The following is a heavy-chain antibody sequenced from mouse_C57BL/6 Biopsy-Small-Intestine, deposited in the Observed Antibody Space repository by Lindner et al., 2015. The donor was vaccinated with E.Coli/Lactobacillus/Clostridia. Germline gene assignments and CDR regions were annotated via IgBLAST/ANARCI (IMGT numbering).Heavy chain of an antibody. Sequence: VQLQESGPELVRPGASVKISCKASGYSFTDYNMNWVKQSNGKSLEWIGVFNSYLWYVLATIQKFTDKATLTVDQSSTTAYIQLNSLTSEDSAVYYCARSKYFDVWGTGTTVTVSS. CDR2: FNSYLWYVL. V-gene: IGHV1-39*01. CDR3: ARSKYFDV. CDR1: GYSFTDYN. J-gene: IGHJ1*03.